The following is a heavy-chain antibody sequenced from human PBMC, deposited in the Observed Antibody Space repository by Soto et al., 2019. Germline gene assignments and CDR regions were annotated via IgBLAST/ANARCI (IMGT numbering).Heavy chain of an antibody. D-gene: IGHD5-12*01. Sequence: LGESLKISCNGSGYSFTIYWSGWVRQMPGKGLEWMGILYPGDSNTRYSPSFQGQVTISADKSVSTAYLQWSSLKASDTAIYYCVRIKKGGYEQFFDYWGQGTLVTVSS. V-gene: IGHV5-51*01. CDR1: GYSFTIYW. J-gene: IGHJ4*02. CDR3: VRIKKGGYEQFFDY. CDR2: LYPGDSNT.